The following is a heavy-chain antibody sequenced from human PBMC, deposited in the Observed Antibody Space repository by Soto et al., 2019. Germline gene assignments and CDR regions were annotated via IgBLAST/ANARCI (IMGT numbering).Heavy chain of an antibody. CDR3: ARPSGYSSGWYWSDAFDI. Sequence: LRLSCAASGFTVSSNYMSWVRQAPGKGLEWVSVIYSGGSTYYADSVKGRFTTSRDNSKNTLYLQMNSLRAEDTAVYYCARPSGYSSGWYWSDAFDIWGQGTMVTVSS. V-gene: IGHV3-53*01. CDR1: GFTVSSNY. CDR2: IYSGGST. D-gene: IGHD6-19*01. J-gene: IGHJ3*02.